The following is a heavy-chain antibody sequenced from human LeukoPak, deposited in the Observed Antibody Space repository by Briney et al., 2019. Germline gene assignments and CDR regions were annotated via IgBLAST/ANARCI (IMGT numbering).Heavy chain of an antibody. Sequence: PGGSLRLSCAASGFTFSSYSMNWVRQAPGKGLEWVSAISGSGGSTYYADSVKGRFTISRDNSKNTLYLQMNSLRAEDTAVYYCAKDMPKYDYGGNSVRYWGQETLVTVSS. CDR3: AKDMPKYDYGGNSVRY. CDR2: ISGSGGST. CDR1: GFTFSSYS. J-gene: IGHJ4*02. V-gene: IGHV3-23*01. D-gene: IGHD4-23*01.